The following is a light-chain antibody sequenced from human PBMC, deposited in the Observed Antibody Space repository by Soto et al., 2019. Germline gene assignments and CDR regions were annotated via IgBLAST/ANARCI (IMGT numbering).Light chain of an antibody. V-gene: IGLV2-8*01. CDR2: EVS. CDR1: SSDVGGYNY. J-gene: IGLJ3*02. Sequence: QSALTQPPSASGSPGQSVTISCTGTSSDVGGYNYVSWYQQHPGKAPKLMIYEVSKRPSGVPDRFSGSKSGNTASLTVSGLQAEDEAYYYCNSYAVSNNWVFGGGTKVTVL. CDR3: NSYAVSNNWV.